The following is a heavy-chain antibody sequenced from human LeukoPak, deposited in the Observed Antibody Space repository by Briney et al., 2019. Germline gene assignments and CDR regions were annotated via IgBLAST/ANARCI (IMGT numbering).Heavy chain of an antibody. Sequence: GGSLRLSCSASGFLFGDHGMIWVRQVRGKGREGVSGINWSGGSTGYADPVRGRFPISRDNAKNSLYLQMDSLTAQDTALYYCARAPITSPFYFDHWGQGTLVSVSS. CDR2: INWSGGST. CDR3: ARAPITSPFYFDH. D-gene: IGHD2-2*01. V-gene: IGHV3-20*04. J-gene: IGHJ4*02. CDR1: GFLFGDHG.